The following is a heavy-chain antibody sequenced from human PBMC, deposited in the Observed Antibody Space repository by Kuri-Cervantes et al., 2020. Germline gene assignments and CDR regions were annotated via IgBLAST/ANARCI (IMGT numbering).Heavy chain of an antibody. CDR2: ISYDGSNK. Sequence: GGSLRLSCAASGFTFSSYGMHWVRQAPGKGLEWVAVISYDGSNKYYADSVKGRFTISRDNSKNTLYLQMNSLRAEDTAVYYCAKGGMYILTGYYFDYWGQGTLVTVSS. CDR1: GFTFSSYG. V-gene: IGHV3-30*18. CDR3: AKGGMYILTGYYFDY. D-gene: IGHD3-9*01. J-gene: IGHJ4*02.